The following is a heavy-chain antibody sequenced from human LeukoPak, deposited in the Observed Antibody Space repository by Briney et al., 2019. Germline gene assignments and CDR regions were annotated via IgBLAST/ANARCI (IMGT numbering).Heavy chain of an antibody. Sequence: SETLSLTCAVYGGSFSGYYWSWIRQPPGKGLEWIGEVNHSGSTNYNPSLKSRVTISVDTSKNQFSLKLSSVTAADTAVYYCARGGIAAAGPGTLYWGQGTLVTVSS. V-gene: IGHV4-34*01. J-gene: IGHJ4*02. CDR1: GGSFSGYY. CDR2: VNHSGST. CDR3: ARGGIAAAGPGTLY. D-gene: IGHD6-13*01.